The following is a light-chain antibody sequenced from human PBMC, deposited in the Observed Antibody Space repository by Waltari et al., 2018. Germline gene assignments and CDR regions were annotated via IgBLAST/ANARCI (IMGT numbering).Light chain of an antibody. Sequence: DIRMTQSPSPLSASLAARVTVTCRTSQNIMTYLNWYQHKPGSAPKLLIYSASKLQGGVPSRFSGSGSGTDFTLTISSLQPADFATYYCQQSYSVPFTFGPGTNVDLK. CDR3: QQSYSVPFT. J-gene: IGKJ3*01. V-gene: IGKV1-39*01. CDR2: SAS. CDR1: QNIMTY.